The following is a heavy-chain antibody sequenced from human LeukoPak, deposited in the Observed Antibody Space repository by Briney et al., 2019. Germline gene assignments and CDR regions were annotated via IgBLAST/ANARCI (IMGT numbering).Heavy chain of an antibody. CDR3: ARRSGSDALDI. CDR1: GYSFTSYW. CDR2: IYPGDSYT. Sequence: PGESLKISCKGSGYSFTSYWLAWVRPIPGKGLEWMGIIYPGDSYTTYSPSFQGQVTISADKSISTAYLQWRSLKASDTAMYYCARRSGSDALDIWGQGTMVTVSS. D-gene: IGHD3-10*01. J-gene: IGHJ3*02. V-gene: IGHV5-51*01.